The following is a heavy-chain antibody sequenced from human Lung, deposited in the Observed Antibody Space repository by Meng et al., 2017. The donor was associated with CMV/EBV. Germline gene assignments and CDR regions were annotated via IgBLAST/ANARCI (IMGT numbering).Heavy chain of an antibody. CDR2: IRSKAYGGTT. J-gene: IGHJ4*02. V-gene: IGHV3-49*04. D-gene: IGHD2/OR15-2a*01. CDR3: TRDPGLSTSWYFDY. Sequence: SLRLSXTASGFTFGDYAMSWVRQAPGKGLEWVGFIRSKAYGGTTEYAASVKGRFTISRDDSKSIAYLQMNSLNTEDTAMYYCTRDPGLSTSWYFDYWGQGTLVTVSS. CDR1: GFTFGDYA.